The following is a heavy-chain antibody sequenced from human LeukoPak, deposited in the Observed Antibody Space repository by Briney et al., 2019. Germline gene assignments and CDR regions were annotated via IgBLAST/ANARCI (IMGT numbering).Heavy chain of an antibody. Sequence: SETLSLTCAVYGGSFSGYYWSWIRQPPGKGLEWIGEINHSGSTNYNPSLKSRDTISVDTSKNQFSLKLSSVTAEDTAVYYCARGDNSAFDIWGQGTMVTVSS. CDR1: GGSFSGYY. J-gene: IGHJ3*02. CDR3: ARGDNSAFDI. V-gene: IGHV4-34*01. D-gene: IGHD3-22*01. CDR2: INHSGST.